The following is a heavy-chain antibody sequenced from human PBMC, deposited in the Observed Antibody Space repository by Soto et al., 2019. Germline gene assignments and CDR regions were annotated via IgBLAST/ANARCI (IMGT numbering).Heavy chain of an antibody. D-gene: IGHD5-12*01. V-gene: IGHV3-33*01. CDR3: VRAAGYSGNDYVYYYGMDV. CDR1: GFTFSTYG. J-gene: IGHJ6*02. CDR2: VWYDGRNK. Sequence: QVQLVESGGGVVQPGRSLRLSCAASGFTFSTYGMHWVRQAPGKGLEWVALVWYDGRNKDYADSVKGRFTISRDNSKNTLNMQMNSLRDEDTAVYYCVRAAGYSGNDYVYYYGMDVWGQGTTVTVSS.